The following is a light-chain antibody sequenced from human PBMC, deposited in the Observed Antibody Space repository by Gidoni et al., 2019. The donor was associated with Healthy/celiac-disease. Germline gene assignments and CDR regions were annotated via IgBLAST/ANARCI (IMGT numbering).Light chain of an antibody. CDR1: SSDVGSYNP. CDR3: CSYAGSSTFHVV. J-gene: IGLJ2*01. CDR2: EGS. V-gene: IGLV2-23*03. Sequence: QSALTQPASVSGSPGQSITISCTGTSSDVGSYNPVSWYQQHPGKAPNLMIYEGSKRPSGVSNRFSGLQAEDEADYYCCSYAGSSTFHVVFGGGTKLTVL.